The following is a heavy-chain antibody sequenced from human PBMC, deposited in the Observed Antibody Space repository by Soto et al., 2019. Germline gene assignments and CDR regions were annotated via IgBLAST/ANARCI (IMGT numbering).Heavy chain of an antibody. CDR1: GFTFTSSA. CDR2: IVVGSGNT. D-gene: IGHD3-3*01. V-gene: IGHV1-58*01. J-gene: IGHJ6*02. CDR3: AAGDFLSQRYGMDV. Sequence: ASVKVSCKASGFTFTSSAGQWVRQARGQRLEWIGWIVVGSGNTNYAQKCQERVTITRDMSTSTAYMELSSLRSEDTAVYYCAAGDFLSQRYGMDVWGQGTTVTVSS.